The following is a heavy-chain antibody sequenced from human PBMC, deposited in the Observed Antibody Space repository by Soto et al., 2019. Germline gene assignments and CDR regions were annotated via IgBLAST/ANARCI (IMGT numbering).Heavy chain of an antibody. D-gene: IGHD3-3*01. CDR2: ISGSGGST. Sequence: SLRLSCAASGFTFSSYAMSWVRQAPGKGLEWVSAISGSGGSTYYADSVKGWFTISRDNSKNTLYLQMNSLRAEDTAVYYCAKDPTIFGVVTPDYWGQGTLVTVSS. J-gene: IGHJ4*02. CDR1: GFTFSSYA. CDR3: AKDPTIFGVVTPDY. V-gene: IGHV3-23*01.